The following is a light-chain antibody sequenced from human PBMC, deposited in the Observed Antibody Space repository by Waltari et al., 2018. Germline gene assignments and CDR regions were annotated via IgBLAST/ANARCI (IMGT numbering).Light chain of an antibody. V-gene: IGLV2-23*01. Sequence: QSALTQPTSVSGPPGQSITISCTGTSSGVGSYKLVSWYQQHPGKAPKLMIYEGSKRPPGVSNRFSGSKSGNTASLPSSGLQAEDEADYYCCSYAGAVFGGGTKLTIL. J-gene: IGLJ3*02. CDR2: EGS. CDR3: CSYAGAV. CDR1: SSGVGSYKL.